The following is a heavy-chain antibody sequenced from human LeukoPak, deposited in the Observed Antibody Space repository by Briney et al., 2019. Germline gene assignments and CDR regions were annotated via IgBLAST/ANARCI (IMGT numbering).Heavy chain of an antibody. V-gene: IGHV3-21*01. Sequence: GGSLRLSCAASGFTFSSYSMNWVRQAPGKGLEWVSSISSSSSYIYYAVSVKGRFTISRDNAKNSLYLQMNSLRAEDTAVYYCASCLVGATVYWGQGTLVTVSS. J-gene: IGHJ4*02. D-gene: IGHD1-26*01. CDR3: ASCLVGATVY. CDR1: GFTFSSYS. CDR2: ISSSSSYI.